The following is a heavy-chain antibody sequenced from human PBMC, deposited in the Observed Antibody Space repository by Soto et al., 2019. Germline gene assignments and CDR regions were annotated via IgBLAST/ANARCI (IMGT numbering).Heavy chain of an antibody. CDR2: FDPEDGET. CDR3: ATEGNFYCSGGSCYSRWFDP. V-gene: IGHV1-24*01. J-gene: IGHJ5*02. CDR1: GYTLTELS. Sequence: ASVKVSCKVSGYTLTELSMHWVRQAPGKGLEWMGGFDPEDGETIYAQKFQGRVTMTEDTSTDTAYMELSSLRSEDTAVYYCATEGNFYCSGGSCYSRWFDPWGQGTLVTVSS. D-gene: IGHD2-15*01.